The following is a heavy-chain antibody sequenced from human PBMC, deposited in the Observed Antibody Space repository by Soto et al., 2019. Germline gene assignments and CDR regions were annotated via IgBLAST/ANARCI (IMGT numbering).Heavy chain of an antibody. CDR1: GGTLRNYG. D-gene: IGHD4-17*01. V-gene: IGHV1-69*12. J-gene: IGHJ6*02. CDR3: SRGDATKTVVTTYYGMDL. Sequence: QVQLVQSGAEVKKPGSSVRVSCKASGGTLRNYGISWVRQAPGQGLEWMGGIIPVFGTANYAQKFQGRVTITADESTSTVYMDVTSLRSEDTAVYYCSRGDATKTVVTTYYGMDLWGQGTTVTVSS. CDR2: IIPVFGTA.